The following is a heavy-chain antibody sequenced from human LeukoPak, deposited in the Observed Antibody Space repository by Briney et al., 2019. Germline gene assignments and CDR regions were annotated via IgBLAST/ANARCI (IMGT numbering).Heavy chain of an antibody. CDR2: FYSSGYT. CDR1: GGSISDYY. J-gene: IGHJ4*02. D-gene: IGHD6-6*01. V-gene: IGHV4-4*07. Sequence: PSETLSLTCTVSGGSISDYYWIWIRQPAGKGLEWIGRFYSSGYTNSNPSLKSRVTMSVDTSKNQFSLKLSSVTAADTALYYCARVGGQLGELDYWGQGTLVTVSS. CDR3: ARVGGQLGELDY.